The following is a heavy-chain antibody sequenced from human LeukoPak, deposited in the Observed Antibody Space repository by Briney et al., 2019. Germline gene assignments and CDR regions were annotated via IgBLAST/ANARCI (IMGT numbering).Heavy chain of an antibody. V-gene: IGHV5-51*01. J-gene: IGHJ3*02. Sequence: GESLKISCKGSGYSFTSYWIGWARQMPGKGLEWMGIIYPGDSDTRYSPSFQGQVTISADKSISTACLQWSSLKASDTAMYYCARLTYDILTGHSDAFDIWGQGTMVTVSS. CDR3: ARLTYDILTGHSDAFDI. CDR2: IYPGDSDT. CDR1: GYSFTSYW. D-gene: IGHD3-9*01.